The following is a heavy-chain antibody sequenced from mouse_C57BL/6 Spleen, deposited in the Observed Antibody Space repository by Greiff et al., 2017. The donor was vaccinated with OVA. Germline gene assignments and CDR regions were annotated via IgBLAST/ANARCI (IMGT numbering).Heavy chain of an antibody. CDR3: ARHGRGYFDV. V-gene: IGHV5-17*01. J-gene: IGHJ1*03. D-gene: IGHD1-2*01. Sequence: EVKLVESGGGLVKPGGSLKLSCAASGFTFSDYGMHWVRQAPEKGLEWVAYISSGSSTIYYADTVKGRFTISRDNAKNTLFLQMTSLRSEDTAVYYCARHGRGYFDVWGTGTTVTVSS. CDR1: GFTFSDYG. CDR2: ISSGSSTI.